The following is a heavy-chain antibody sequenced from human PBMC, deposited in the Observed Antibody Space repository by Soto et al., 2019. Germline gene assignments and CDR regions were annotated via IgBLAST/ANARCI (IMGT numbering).Heavy chain of an antibody. Sequence: QVQLQESGPGLVKPSQTLSLTCTVSGGSISSGDYYWSWIRQPPGKGLEWIGYIYYSGSTYYNPSLKSRVTISVDTSKNQFALKLSSVTAADTAVYYCARETCSGGSCGYYFDYWGQGTLVTVSS. CDR3: ARETCSGGSCGYYFDY. V-gene: IGHV4-30-4*01. CDR1: GGSISSGDYY. J-gene: IGHJ4*02. D-gene: IGHD2-15*01. CDR2: IYYSGST.